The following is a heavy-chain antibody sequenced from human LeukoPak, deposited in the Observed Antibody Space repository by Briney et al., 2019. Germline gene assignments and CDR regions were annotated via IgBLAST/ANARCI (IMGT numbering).Heavy chain of an antibody. CDR2: IYYSGST. V-gene: IGHV4-31*03. CDR3: ARAAQDSGSLPFDY. J-gene: IGHJ4*02. CDR1: GGSISSGGYY. D-gene: IGHD1-26*01. Sequence: SETLSLTCTVSGGSISSGGYYWSWIRQHPGKGLEWIGYIYYSGSTYYNPSLKSRVTISVDTSKNQFSLKLSSVTAADTAVYYCARAAQDSGSLPFDYWGQGTLVTVSS.